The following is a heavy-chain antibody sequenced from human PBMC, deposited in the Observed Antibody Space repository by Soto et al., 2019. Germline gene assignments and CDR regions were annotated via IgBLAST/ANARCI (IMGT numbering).Heavy chain of an antibody. CDR1: GYTFTSYG. CDR3: ARDIPYYDILTGYPFFDY. Sequence: SVKVSCKASGYTFTSYGISWVRQAPGQGLEWMGWISAYNGNTNYAQKLQGRVTMTTDTSTSTAYMELRSLRSDDTAVYYCARDIPYYDILTGYPFFDYWGQGTLVTVSS. V-gene: IGHV1-18*04. J-gene: IGHJ4*02. D-gene: IGHD3-9*01. CDR2: ISAYNGNT.